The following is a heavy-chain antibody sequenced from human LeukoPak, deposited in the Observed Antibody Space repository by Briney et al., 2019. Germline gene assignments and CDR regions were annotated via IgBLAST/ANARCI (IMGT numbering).Heavy chain of an antibody. Sequence: GSLRLSCTASGFTFGDYTMSWVRQAPGKGLEWIGEINHSGSTNYNPSLKSRVTISVDTSKNQFSLKLSSVTAADTAVYYCARGLIVVVPAAIRLGGYYYYGMDVWGKGTTVTVSS. CDR2: INHSGST. CDR1: GFTFGDYT. J-gene: IGHJ6*04. V-gene: IGHV4-34*01. D-gene: IGHD2-2*01. CDR3: ARGLIVVVPAAIRLGGYYYYGMDV.